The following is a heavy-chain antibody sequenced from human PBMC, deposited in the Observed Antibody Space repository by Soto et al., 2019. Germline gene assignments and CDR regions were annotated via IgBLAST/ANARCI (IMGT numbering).Heavy chain of an antibody. D-gene: IGHD2-15*01. CDR1: GFTFSSYW. J-gene: IGHJ4*02. Sequence: EVQLVESGGGLVQPGGSLRLSCAASGFTFSSYWMHWVRQAPGKGLVWVSRIKSDGSSTSYADSVKGRFTISRDNAKTEMSLQMNSLSAVDTAVYYCVRTSLVVAAATREDYWGQGTLVTVSS. V-gene: IGHV3-74*01. CDR2: IKSDGSST. CDR3: VRTSLVVAAATREDY.